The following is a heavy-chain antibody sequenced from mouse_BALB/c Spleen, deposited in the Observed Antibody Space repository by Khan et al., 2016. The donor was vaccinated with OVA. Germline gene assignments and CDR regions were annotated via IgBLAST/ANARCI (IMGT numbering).Heavy chain of an antibody. CDR2: ISSGADYT. D-gene: IGHD4-1*01. J-gene: IGHJ3*01. Sequence: EVELVESGGDLVKPGGSLKLSCAASGFTFSASSMSWVRQTPDKRLEWVATISSGADYTYYPDGVKGRFTISRDNAKNTLYLQMSSLKSEDTAMYYCASHLTGSFAYWGEGTLVTVSA. CDR1: GFTFSASS. V-gene: IGHV5-6*01. CDR3: ASHLTGSFAY.